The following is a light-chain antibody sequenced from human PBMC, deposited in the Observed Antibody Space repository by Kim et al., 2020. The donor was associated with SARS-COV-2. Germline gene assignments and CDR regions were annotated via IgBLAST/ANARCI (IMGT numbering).Light chain of an antibody. Sequence: GQSITIPCTGTSGNVGDYDYVSWYQKHPDKVPKLLIYDVSHRPSGVSKRFSGAKSGNTASLTISGLQAEDEADYYCSSYTSSSPVVFGGGTQLTVL. CDR3: SSYTSSSPVV. J-gene: IGLJ2*01. CDR1: SGNVGDYDY. CDR2: DVS. V-gene: IGLV2-14*03.